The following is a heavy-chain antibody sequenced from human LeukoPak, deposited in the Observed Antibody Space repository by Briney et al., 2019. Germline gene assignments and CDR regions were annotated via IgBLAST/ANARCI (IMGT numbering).Heavy chain of an antibody. V-gene: IGHV3-30*18. CDR2: ISYDGSNK. CDR1: GFTFSSYC. CDR3: AKDRIKDTGFYYGMDV. Sequence: PGRSLRLFCEASGFTFSSYCMHWVRQAPGKGLEWVAVISYDGSNKYYADSVKGRFTISRDNSKNTLYLQMNSLRAEDTAVYCAKDRIKDTGFYYGMDVWGQGTTVTVSS. J-gene: IGHJ6*02. D-gene: IGHD2-15*01.